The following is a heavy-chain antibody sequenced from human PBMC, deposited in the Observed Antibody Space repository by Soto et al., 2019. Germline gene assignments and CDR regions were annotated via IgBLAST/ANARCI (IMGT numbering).Heavy chain of an antibody. Sequence: PSETLSLTCTVSGGSVSSGSYYWSWIRQPPGKGLEWIGYIYYSGGTNYNPSLKSRVTISVDASKNQFSLKLRSVTAADTAVYYCARVVVVVAATPAGKYYFDYWGQGTLVTVSS. CDR2: IYYSGGT. CDR1: GGSVSSGSYY. CDR3: ARVVVVVAATPAGKYYFDY. V-gene: IGHV4-61*01. D-gene: IGHD2-15*01. J-gene: IGHJ4*02.